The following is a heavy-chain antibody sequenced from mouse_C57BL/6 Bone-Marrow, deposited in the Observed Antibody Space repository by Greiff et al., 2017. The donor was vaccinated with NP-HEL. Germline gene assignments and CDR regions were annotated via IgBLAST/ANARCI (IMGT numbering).Heavy chain of an antibody. Sequence: EVQRVESGAELVKPGASVKLSCTASGFNIKDYYMHWVKQRTEQGLEWIGRIDPEDGETKYAPKFQGKATITADTSSNTAYLQLSSRTSEDTAVYYGARDYGSSLYWYFDVWGTGTTVTVSS. J-gene: IGHJ1*03. D-gene: IGHD1-1*01. CDR2: IDPEDGET. CDR3: ARDYGSSLYWYFDV. CDR1: GFNIKDYY. V-gene: IGHV14-2*01.